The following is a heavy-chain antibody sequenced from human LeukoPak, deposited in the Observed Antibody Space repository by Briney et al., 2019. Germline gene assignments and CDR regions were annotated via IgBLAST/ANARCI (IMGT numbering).Heavy chain of an antibody. CDR3: ARGEDGWFDP. V-gene: IGHV4-61*01. Sequence: SETLSLTCTVSGGSVSSGSYYWSWIRQPPGKGLEWIGYIYYSGSTNYNPSLKSRVTISVDTSKNQFSLKLSPVTAADTAVYYCARGEDGWFDPWGQGTLVTVSS. J-gene: IGHJ5*02. CDR1: GGSVSSGSYY. CDR2: IYYSGST.